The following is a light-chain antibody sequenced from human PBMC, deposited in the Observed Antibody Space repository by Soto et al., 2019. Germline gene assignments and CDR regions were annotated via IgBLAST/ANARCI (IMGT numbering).Light chain of an antibody. CDR2: KAS. J-gene: IGKJ1*01. CDR3: QQYGSST. Sequence: DIQMTQFPSTLSASVGDRVTITCRASQSIDTWLAWHQQKPGQAPKLLISKASSSESGVPSRFSGSGSGTDFTLTISRLEPEDFAVYYCQQYGSSTFGQGTKVDIK. V-gene: IGKV1-5*03. CDR1: QSIDTW.